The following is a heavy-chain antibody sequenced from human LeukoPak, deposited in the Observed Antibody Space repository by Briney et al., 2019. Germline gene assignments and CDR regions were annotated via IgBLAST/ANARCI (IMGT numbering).Heavy chain of an antibody. D-gene: IGHD5-24*01. CDR2: ITGHSSTI. CDR1: GFTFSSYS. CDR3: ARDGSYDGYGDY. Sequence: GGSLRLSCAASGFTFSSYSMNWVRQAPGKGLEWVSYITGHSSTIYYADSVKGRFTISRDNAKNSVYLQMNSLRAEDTAVYYCARDGSYDGYGDYWGQGTLVTVSS. J-gene: IGHJ4*02. V-gene: IGHV3-48*01.